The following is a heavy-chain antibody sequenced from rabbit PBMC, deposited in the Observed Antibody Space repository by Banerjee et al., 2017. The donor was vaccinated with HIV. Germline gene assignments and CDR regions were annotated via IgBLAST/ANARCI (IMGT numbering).Heavy chain of an antibody. CDR2: IYAGSSGST. CDR3: ARDIAGYGGDVDL. J-gene: IGHJ6*01. CDR1: GFSFSSSYW. V-gene: IGHV1S45*01. D-gene: IGHD4-2*01. Sequence: LQESGGGLFQPGGSLALTCKASGFSFSSSYWICWVRQAPGKGLEWIACIYAGSSGSTYYASWAKGRFTISSHNAQNTLYLQLNSLTAADTATYFCARDIAGYGGDVDLWGPGTLVTVS.